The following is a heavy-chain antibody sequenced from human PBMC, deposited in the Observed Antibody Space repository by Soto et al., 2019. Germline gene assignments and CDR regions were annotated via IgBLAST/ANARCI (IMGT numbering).Heavy chain of an antibody. CDR1: GFTFSNYA. CDR3: AREGSYGDAELGGFGWFDP. CDR2: ISVSGGST. D-gene: IGHD4-17*01. V-gene: IGHV3-23*01. Sequence: EVQLLESGGGLVEPGGSLRLSCAASGFTFSNYAMIWVRQASGKGLEWVSTISVSGGSTYYSDSVQGRFTISRDSSENTVYLQMNSLRAEDTAVYYCAREGSYGDAELGGFGWFDPWGQGTLVTVSS. J-gene: IGHJ5*02.